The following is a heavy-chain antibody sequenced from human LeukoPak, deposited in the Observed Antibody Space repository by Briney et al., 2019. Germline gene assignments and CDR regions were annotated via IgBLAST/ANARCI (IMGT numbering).Heavy chain of an antibody. V-gene: IGHV4-4*02. D-gene: IGHD3-22*01. CDR1: LDSTTSNF. CDR3: ATDPYSSGYYFI. Sequence: PSETLSLTCTVSLDSTTSNFWSWVRQPPGKGLEWIGEIHRSGSPNYNPSLQSRVTISIDRSRNQIALELSSVTAADTAVYYCATDPYSSGYYFIWGQGTLVTVSS. J-gene: IGHJ4*02. CDR2: IHRSGSP.